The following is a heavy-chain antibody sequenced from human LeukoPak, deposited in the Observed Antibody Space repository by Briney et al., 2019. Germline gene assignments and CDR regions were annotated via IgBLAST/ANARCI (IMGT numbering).Heavy chain of an antibody. D-gene: IGHD3-10*02. Sequence: PGGSLRLSCAASGFTFSSYEMNWVRQPPGKGLEWVSYISSSGSTRKYADSVRGRFTISRDNAKNSLYLQMNSLRAEDTAVYYCAELGITMIGGVWGKGTTVTISS. CDR1: GFTFSSYE. J-gene: IGHJ6*04. CDR3: AELGITMIGGV. CDR2: ISSSGSTR. V-gene: IGHV3-48*03.